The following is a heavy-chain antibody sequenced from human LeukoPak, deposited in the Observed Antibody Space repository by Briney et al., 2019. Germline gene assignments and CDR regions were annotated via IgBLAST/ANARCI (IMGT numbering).Heavy chain of an antibody. Sequence: GASVKVSCKASGYTFSAYYIVWVRQAPGQGLEWMGWINANSGGTKFAQKFQDRVTLTRDTSLSTAYMEVNRLRSDDTAVYYCARLRVVVGTSVRWFDSWGQGTLVTVSS. J-gene: IGHJ5*01. CDR2: INANSGGT. D-gene: IGHD3-22*01. V-gene: IGHV1-2*02. CDR1: GYTFSAYY. CDR3: ARLRVVVGTSVRWFDS.